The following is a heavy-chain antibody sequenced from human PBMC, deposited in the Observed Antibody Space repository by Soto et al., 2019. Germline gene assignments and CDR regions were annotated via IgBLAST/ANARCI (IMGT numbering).Heavy chain of an antibody. CDR2: IYYSGST. CDR3: ARHRGPTGPNY. Sequence: QLQLQESGPGLVKPSETLSLTCTVSGGSISSFDYHWGWIRQPPGRGLEWIGSIYYSGSTYYNPSLKSRITISQDMARNQVALELRSVTASDTAVYYCARHRGPTGPNYWGQGTLVTVSS. CDR1: GGSISSFDYH. J-gene: IGHJ4*02. V-gene: IGHV4-39*01. D-gene: IGHD3-10*01.